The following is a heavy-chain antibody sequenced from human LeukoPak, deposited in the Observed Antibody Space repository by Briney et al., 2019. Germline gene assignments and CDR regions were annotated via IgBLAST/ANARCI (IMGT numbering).Heavy chain of an antibody. J-gene: IGHJ6*03. CDR3: ARDFSSSSSVYYYYYMDV. CDR2: INHSRST. D-gene: IGHD6-6*01. V-gene: IGHV4-34*01. Sequence: SETLSLTCAVYGGSFSGYYWSWIRQPPGKGLEWIGEINHSRSTKYNPSLKSRVTISVDTSKNQFSLKLSSVTAADTAIYYCARDFSSSSSVYYYYYMDVWGKGTTVTVSS. CDR1: GGSFSGYY.